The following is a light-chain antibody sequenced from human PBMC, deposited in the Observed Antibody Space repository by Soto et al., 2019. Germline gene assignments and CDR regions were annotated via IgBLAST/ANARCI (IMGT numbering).Light chain of an antibody. CDR1: QSVSTN. V-gene: IGKV3-15*01. Sequence: ETVMTQSPATLSVSPGERATLSCGASQSVSTNLAWYQQKPGQVPRLLIYGASTRASDIPARFSGSGSGTEFTLTISSLQSEDFAVYYCQQYNEWPLTFGGGTKLEIE. CDR2: GAS. CDR3: QQYNEWPLT. J-gene: IGKJ4*01.